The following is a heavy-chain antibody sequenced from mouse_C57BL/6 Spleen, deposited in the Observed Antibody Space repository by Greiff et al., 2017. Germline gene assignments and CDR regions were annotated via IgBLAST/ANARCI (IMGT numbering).Heavy chain of an antibody. J-gene: IGHJ3*01. V-gene: IGHV3-6*01. CDR3: ARDSWFAY. CDR1: GYSITSGYY. CDR2: ISYDGSN. Sequence: EVKLQESGPGLVKPSQSLSLTCSVTGYSITSGYYWNWIRQVPGNKLEWMGYISYDGSNNYNPSLKNRISITRDTSKNQFFLKLNSVTTEDTATYYCARDSWFAYWGQGTLVTVSA.